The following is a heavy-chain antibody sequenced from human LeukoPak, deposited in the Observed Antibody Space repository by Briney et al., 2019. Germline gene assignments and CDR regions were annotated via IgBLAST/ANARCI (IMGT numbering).Heavy chain of an antibody. CDR1: GYTFCMSA. CDR3: AKSDYYDSSGHPSSFEY. Sequence: GGSLRLSSAAPGYTFCMSAMCWVRQALGKGLERVSAISGGGVSTYYADSVKGRSTISRDNSKTTLYLQMNSLRAEDTAVYYCAKSDYYDSSGHPSSFEYWGQGTLVTVSS. D-gene: IGHD3-22*01. CDR2: ISGGGVST. J-gene: IGHJ4*02. V-gene: IGHV3-23*01.